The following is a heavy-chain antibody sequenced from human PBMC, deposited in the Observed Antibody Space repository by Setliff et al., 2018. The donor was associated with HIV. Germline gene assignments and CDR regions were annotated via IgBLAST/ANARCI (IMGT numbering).Heavy chain of an antibody. J-gene: IGHJ3*02. Sequence: ASETLSLTCAVSGYSISSGYYWGWIRQPPGKGPEWIANILYGGNTYYNPSLKSRVTISVDTSTNHFSLKLSSVTAADPAVYYCARHTGIAVVRGLIPDGFDIWGQGTMVTVSS. V-gene: IGHV4-38-2*01. CDR3: ARHTGIAVVRGLIPDGFDI. CDR2: ILYGGNT. D-gene: IGHD3-10*01. CDR1: GYSISSGYY.